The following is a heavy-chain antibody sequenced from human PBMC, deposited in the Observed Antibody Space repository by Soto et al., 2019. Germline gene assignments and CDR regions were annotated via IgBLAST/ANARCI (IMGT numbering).Heavy chain of an antibody. D-gene: IGHD3-3*01. CDR1: GGSISSYY. Sequence: QVQLQESGPGLVKPSETLSLTCTVSGGSISSYYWNWIRQPPGKGLEWIGYIYYSGSTNYNPSLKSRVTISVDTSKNQFSLKLSSVTAADTAVYYCARDGGFYYGMDVWGQGTTVNVSS. J-gene: IGHJ6*02. CDR3: ARDGGFYYGMDV. CDR2: IYYSGST. V-gene: IGHV4-59*01.